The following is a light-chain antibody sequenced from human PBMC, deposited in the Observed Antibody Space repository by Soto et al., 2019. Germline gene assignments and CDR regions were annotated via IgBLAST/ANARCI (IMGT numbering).Light chain of an antibody. CDR2: GAS. Sequence: EIVMTQSPATLSVSPGERATLSCRASQSVSSNLAWYQQKPGQAPRLLIYGASTRATGIPARFSGSGSGTEVSLTISSRLSEDFAVYYCQQYHNWPPWTFGQGTKVEIK. CDR1: QSVSSN. CDR3: QQYHNWPPWT. V-gene: IGKV3-15*01. J-gene: IGKJ1*01.